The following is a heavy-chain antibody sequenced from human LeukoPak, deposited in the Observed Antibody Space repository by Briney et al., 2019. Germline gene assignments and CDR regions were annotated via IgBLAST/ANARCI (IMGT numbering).Heavy chain of an antibody. CDR3: AKDLRITMIVVVINLDY. CDR2: IRYDGSNK. Sequence: PGGSLRLSCAASGFTFNNYGMHWVRQAPGKGLEWVAFIRYDGSNKYYADSVKGRFTISRDNAKNTLYLQMNSLRAEDTAVYYCAKDLRITMIVVVINLDYWGQGTLVTVSS. CDR1: GFTFNNYG. V-gene: IGHV3-30*02. J-gene: IGHJ4*02. D-gene: IGHD3-22*01.